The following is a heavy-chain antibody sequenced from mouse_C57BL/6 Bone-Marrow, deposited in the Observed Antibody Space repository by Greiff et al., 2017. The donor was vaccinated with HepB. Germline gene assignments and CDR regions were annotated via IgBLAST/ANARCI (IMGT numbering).Heavy chain of an antibody. CDR1: GYAFSSSW. Sequence: VQRVESGPELVKPGASVKISCKASGYAFSSSWMNWVKQRPGKGLEWIGRIYPGDGDTNYNGKFKGKATLTADKSSSTAYMQLSSLTSEDSAVYFCASPYYYGSSSFAYWGQGTLVTVSA. D-gene: IGHD1-1*01. CDR2: IYPGDGDT. CDR3: ASPYYYGSSSFAY. J-gene: IGHJ3*01. V-gene: IGHV1-82*01.